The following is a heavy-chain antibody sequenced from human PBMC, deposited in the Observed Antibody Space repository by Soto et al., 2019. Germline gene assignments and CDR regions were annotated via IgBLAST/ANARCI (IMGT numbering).Heavy chain of an antibody. CDR2: ISWDGGRT. CDR1: GFAFDDYA. V-gene: IGHV3-43D*04. Sequence: GGSLRPSCAASGFAFDDYAMHWVRQAPGKGLEWVSLISWDGGRTYYADSGKGRFTISRDNSKISLYLQMNSLRAEDTALYYCAKDIRVAARPPGYFQHWGQGTLVTVSS. D-gene: IGHD6-6*01. J-gene: IGHJ1*01. CDR3: AKDIRVAARPPGYFQH.